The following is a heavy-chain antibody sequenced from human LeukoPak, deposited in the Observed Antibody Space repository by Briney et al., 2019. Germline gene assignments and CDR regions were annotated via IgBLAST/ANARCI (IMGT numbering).Heavy chain of an antibody. J-gene: IGHJ4*02. CDR1: GFTVSSNS. V-gene: IGHV3-53*01. D-gene: IGHD3-22*01. CDR2: IYSGGST. Sequence: GGSLTLSCAASGFTVSSNSMSWVRQAPGKGLEWVSVIYSGGSTYYADSVKGRFTISRATSKNTLSLQMSSVRAEDTAVYFCARARRLYDSSSYYYFDYWGQGTLVTVSS. CDR3: ARARRLYDSSSYYYFDY.